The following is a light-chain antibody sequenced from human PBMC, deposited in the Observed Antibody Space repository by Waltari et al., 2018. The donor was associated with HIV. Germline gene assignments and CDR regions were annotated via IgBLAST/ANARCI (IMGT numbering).Light chain of an antibody. Sequence: DIVLTQSPDPLPASLGERATINCTSNQSILYSSVNRKYLAWYPQTPRQPPGRVISWASTRESGVPDRFRGSGSETDCALTISRLQAEDVAVYHCQQYLRSPPTFGGGTKVEIK. V-gene: IGKV4-1*01. CDR3: QQYLRSPPT. J-gene: IGKJ4*01. CDR2: WAS. CDR1: QSILYSSVNRKY.